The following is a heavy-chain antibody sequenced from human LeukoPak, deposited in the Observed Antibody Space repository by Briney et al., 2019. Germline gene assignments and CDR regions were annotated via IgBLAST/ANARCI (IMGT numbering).Heavy chain of an antibody. J-gene: IGHJ5*02. CDR3: AATSIIFNWFDP. D-gene: IGHD1-14*01. Sequence: SVKVSCKASGGSFGDFAIIWVRQAPGHGLEWMGRSVPMSDTKDYAQKFQGRVTFTTDESTTTAHMELSNLSPEDTAVYYCAATSIIFNWFDPWGQETLVTVSS. CDR1: GGSFGDFA. CDR2: SVPMSDTK. V-gene: IGHV1-69*05.